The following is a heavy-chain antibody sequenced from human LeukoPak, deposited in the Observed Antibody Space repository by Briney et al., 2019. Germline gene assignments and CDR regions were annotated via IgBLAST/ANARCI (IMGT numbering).Heavy chain of an antibody. CDR3: ARGVRDCSSASCYSEYYFDY. CDR1: GGSFSGYY. D-gene: IGHD2-2*02. J-gene: IGHJ4*02. V-gene: IGHV4-34*01. CDR2: INHSGST. Sequence: SETLSLTCAVYGGSFSGYYWSWIRQPPGKGLEWIGEINHSGSTNYNPSLKSRVTISVDTSKNQFSLKLSSVTAADTAVYYCARGVRDCSSASCYSEYYFDYWGQGTLVTVS.